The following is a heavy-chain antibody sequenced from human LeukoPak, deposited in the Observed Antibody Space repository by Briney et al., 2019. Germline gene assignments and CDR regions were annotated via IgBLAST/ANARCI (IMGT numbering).Heavy chain of an antibody. CDR2: INHSGST. Sequence: SETLSLTCAVYGGSFSGYYWSWIRQPPGKGLEWIGEINHSGSTNYNPSLKSRVTISVDTSKNQFSLKLSSVTAADTAVYYCARRFEDSSGYYALDIWGQGTMVAVSS. D-gene: IGHD3-22*01. J-gene: IGHJ3*02. CDR1: GGSFSGYY. V-gene: IGHV4-34*01. CDR3: ARRFEDSSGYYALDI.